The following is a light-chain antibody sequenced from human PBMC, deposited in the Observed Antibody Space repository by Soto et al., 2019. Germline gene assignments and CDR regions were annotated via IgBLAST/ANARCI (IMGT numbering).Light chain of an antibody. V-gene: IGLV2-14*01. Sequence: QSALTQPASVSGSPGQSITISCTGTSSDLGGYNYVSWYQQHPGKAPKLMIYEVSNRPLGVSNRFSGSKSGNTASLTVSGLQADDEANYYCSSYSRSNNYVVFGGGTKLTVL. CDR1: SSDLGGYNY. CDR2: EVS. J-gene: IGLJ2*01. CDR3: SSYSRSNNYVV.